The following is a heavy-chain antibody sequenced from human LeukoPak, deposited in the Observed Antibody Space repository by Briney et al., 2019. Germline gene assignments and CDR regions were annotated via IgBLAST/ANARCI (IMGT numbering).Heavy chain of an antibody. V-gene: IGHV3-72*01. CDR1: GFTFSDHY. CDR2: SRNKANSHTT. J-gene: IGHJ4*02. Sequence: GGSLRLSCAASGFTFSDHYMDWVRQAPGKGLEWVGRSRNKANSHTTEYAASVKGRFSISRDDSKNSVYLQMNSLKTEDTAMYYCTGLVESGGYYYPLDYWGQGTLVIVSA. CDR3: TGLVESGGYYYPLDY. D-gene: IGHD3-22*01.